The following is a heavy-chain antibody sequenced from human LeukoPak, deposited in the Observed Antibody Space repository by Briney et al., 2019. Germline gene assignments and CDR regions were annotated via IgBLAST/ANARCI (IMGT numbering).Heavy chain of an antibody. CDR2: INGGGSPI. Sequence: GGSLRLSCAASGSIFSRDSMNWVRQAPGKGLEWVSYINGGGSPIYYADSVRGRFTISRDNVKNSLYLQMNSLRAEDTAVYYCVRDNPRCCGVVPANIDDYWGQGTLVTVSS. J-gene: IGHJ4*02. CDR1: GSIFSRDS. V-gene: IGHV3-48*01. D-gene: IGHD2-15*01. CDR3: VRDNPRCCGVVPANIDDY.